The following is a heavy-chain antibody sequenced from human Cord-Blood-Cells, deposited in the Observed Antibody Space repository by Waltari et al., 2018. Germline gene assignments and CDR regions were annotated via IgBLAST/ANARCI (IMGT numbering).Heavy chain of an antibody. D-gene: IGHD3-3*01. CDR2: IYHSGST. CDR3: ARVPAYDFWSGYREAFDI. V-gene: IGHV4-38-2*02. CDR1: GYSISSGYY. J-gene: IGHJ3*02. Sequence: QVQLQESGPGLVKPSETLSLTCTVSGYSISSGYYWGWLRQPPGTGLEWIGSIYHSGSTYYNPSLKSRVTISVDTSKNQFSLKLSSVTAADTAVYYCARVPAYDFWSGYREAFDIWGQGTMVTVSS.